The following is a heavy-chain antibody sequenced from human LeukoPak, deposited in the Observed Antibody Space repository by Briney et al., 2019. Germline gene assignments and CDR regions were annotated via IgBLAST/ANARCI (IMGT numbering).Heavy chain of an antibody. CDR2: ISYDGSNK. Sequence: PGGSLRLSCAASGFTFSSYAMHWVRQAPGKGLEWVAVISYDGSNKYYADSVKGRFTISRDNSKNTLYLQMNSLRAEDTAVYYCARDPSPRGLPPYDSSGEHPYWGQGTLVTVSS. D-gene: IGHD3-22*01. J-gene: IGHJ4*02. CDR3: ARDPSPRGLPPYDSSGEHPY. CDR1: GFTFSSYA. V-gene: IGHV3-30-3*01.